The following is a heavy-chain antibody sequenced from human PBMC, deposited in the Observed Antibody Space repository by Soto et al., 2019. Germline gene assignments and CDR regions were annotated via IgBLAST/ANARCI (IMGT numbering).Heavy chain of an antibody. V-gene: IGHV3-30-3*01. CDR3: ARDEDIAVAGTTPPFDY. CDR1: GFTFSSYA. D-gene: IGHD6-19*01. J-gene: IGHJ4*02. CDR2: ISYDGSNK. Sequence: QVQLVESGGGVVQPGRSLRLSCAASGFTFSSYAMHWVRQAPGKGLEWVAVISYDGSNKYYADSVKGRFTISRDNSKNXXYLQMNSLRAEDTAVYYCARDEDIAVAGTTPPFDYWGQGTLVTVSS.